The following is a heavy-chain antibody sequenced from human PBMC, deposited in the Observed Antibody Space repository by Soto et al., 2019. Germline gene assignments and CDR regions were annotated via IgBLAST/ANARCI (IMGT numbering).Heavy chain of an antibody. CDR1: GYTFTAYS. CDR3: ARGGEDSNFIYRPFDS. V-gene: IGHV1-3*04. Sequence: ASVKVSCKASGYTFTAYSIHWVRQAPGQGLEWMGWINSVGGFTESSQKVQGRATITRDTSASTVYMELSRLTSDDTAIYYCARGGEDSNFIYRPFDSWGQGTLVTVSS. CDR2: INSVGGFT. J-gene: IGHJ4*02. D-gene: IGHD4-4*01.